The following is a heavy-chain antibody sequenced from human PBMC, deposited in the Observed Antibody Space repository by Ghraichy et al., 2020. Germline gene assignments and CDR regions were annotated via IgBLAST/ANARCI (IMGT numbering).Heavy chain of an antibody. Sequence: SETLSLTCAVSGGSISRGVYSWSWLRQPPGKGLVWIGYINYRGSTFYNPSLQSRVAISVDTTKNQFSLKLSSVTAADTAVYYCARGNRYNPSSWHYLDNWGQG. CDR1: GGSISRGVYS. CDR2: INYRGST. V-gene: IGHV4-30-4*07. J-gene: IGHJ4*02. D-gene: IGHD6-13*01. CDR3: ARGNRYNPSSWHYLDN.